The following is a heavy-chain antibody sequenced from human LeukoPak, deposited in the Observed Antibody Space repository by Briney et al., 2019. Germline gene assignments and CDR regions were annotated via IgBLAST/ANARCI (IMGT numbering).Heavy chain of an antibody. CDR1: GGSISSYY. Sequence: ESSETLSLTCTVPGGSISSYYWSWIRQPPGKGLEWIGYIYYSGSTNYNPSLKSRVTISVDTSKNQFSLKLSSVTAADTAVYYCARGGAFDYWGQGTLVTVSS. J-gene: IGHJ4*02. V-gene: IGHV4-59*01. CDR3: ARGGAFDY. CDR2: IYYSGST.